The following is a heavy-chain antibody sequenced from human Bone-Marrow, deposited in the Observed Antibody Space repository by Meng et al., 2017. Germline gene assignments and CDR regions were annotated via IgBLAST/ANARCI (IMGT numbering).Heavy chain of an antibody. V-gene: IGHV1-69*02. CDR2: IIPILGIA. CDR1: GGTFSSYT. Sequence: QVQRVQSGAEVKKPGSSVKVSCKASGGTFSSYTISWVRQAPGQGLEWMGRIIPILGIANYAQKFQGRVTITADKSTSTAYMELSSLRSEDTAVYYCARGVPYCGGDCYTWYFDLWGRGTLVTVSS. J-gene: IGHJ2*01. CDR3: ARGVPYCGGDCYTWYFDL. D-gene: IGHD2-21*02.